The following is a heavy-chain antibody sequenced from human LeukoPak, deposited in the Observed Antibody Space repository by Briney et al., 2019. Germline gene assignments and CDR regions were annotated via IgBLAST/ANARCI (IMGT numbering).Heavy chain of an antibody. D-gene: IGHD1-26*01. J-gene: IGHJ4*02. CDR3: ARVGSGSTNFDY. CDR1: GYTFTSYD. CDR2: MNPNSGNT. V-gene: IGHV1-8*01. Sequence: ASVKVSCKASGYTFTSYDINWVRQATGQGLEWMGWMNPNSGNTGYAQKFQGRVTMTRNTSISTAYMELSSLRSEDTAVYYCARVGSGSTNFDYWGQGTLATVSS.